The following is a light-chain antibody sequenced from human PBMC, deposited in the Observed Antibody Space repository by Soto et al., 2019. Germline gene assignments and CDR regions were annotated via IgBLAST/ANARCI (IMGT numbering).Light chain of an antibody. J-gene: IGLJ1*01. V-gene: IGLV1-40*01. Sequence: QSVLTQPPSVSGAPGQRVTISCTGSSSNIGAGYDVHWYQQLPGTAPKLLIYGNSNRPSGVPDRFSGSKSGTSASLAITGLQAEDEADYYCQSYDSSLREVFGTGKKVTVL. CDR1: SSNIGAGYD. CDR2: GNS. CDR3: QSYDSSLREV.